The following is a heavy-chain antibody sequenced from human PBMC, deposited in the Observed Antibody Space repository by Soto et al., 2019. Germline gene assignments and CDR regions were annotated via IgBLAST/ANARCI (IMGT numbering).Heavy chain of an antibody. V-gene: IGHV3-53*01. CDR1: GFTVSSNY. J-gene: IGHJ4*02. Sequence: GGSLRLSCAASGFTVSSNYMSWVRQAPGKGLEWVSVIYSGGSTYYADSVKGRFTISRDNSKNTLYLQMNSLRAEDTAVYYCASPPPGKLFWSFDYWGQGTLVTVSS. CDR3: ASPPPGKLFWSFDY. D-gene: IGHD3-9*01. CDR2: IYSGGST.